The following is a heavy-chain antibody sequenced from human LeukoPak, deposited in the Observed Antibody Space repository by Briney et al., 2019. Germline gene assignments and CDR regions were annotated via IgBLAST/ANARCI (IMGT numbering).Heavy chain of an antibody. Sequence: PGGSLRLSCPASGFTFSSYAMLWVRQAPGKGLEWVAVISYDGSDKYYADSVKGRFTISRDNSKNTLYLQMNSLRAEDTAVYYCASQKVPAAYYFDYWGQGTLVTVSS. J-gene: IGHJ4*02. D-gene: IGHD2-2*01. CDR1: GFTFSSYA. CDR3: ASQKVPAAYYFDY. CDR2: ISYDGSDK. V-gene: IGHV3-30*04.